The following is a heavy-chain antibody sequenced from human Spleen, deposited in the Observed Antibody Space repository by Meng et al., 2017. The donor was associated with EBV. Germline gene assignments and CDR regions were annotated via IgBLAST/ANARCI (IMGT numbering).Heavy chain of an antibody. CDR3: ARTIDYHGDGYSFYFDY. J-gene: IGHJ4*02. V-gene: IGHV1-18*01. CDR1: GYTFSSYG. D-gene: IGHD5-18*01. Sequence: QVQLVQPVSEVKKPGGSVKVSCKASGYTFSSYGISWVRQAPGQGLEWMGWISAYNTNPNYSQKFQGRVTMTTDTSTSTVYMELRSLRSDDTAVYFCARTIDYHGDGYSFYFDYWGQGTLVTVSS. CDR2: ISAYNTNP.